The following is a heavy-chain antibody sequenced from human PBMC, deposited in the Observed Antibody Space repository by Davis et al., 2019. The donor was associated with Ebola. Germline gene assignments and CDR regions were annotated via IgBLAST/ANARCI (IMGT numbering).Heavy chain of an antibody. Sequence: GGSLRLSCAASGFTFSSYGMHWVRQAPGKGLEWVAVIWYDGSTKYYADSVKGRFTISRDNSKNTLYLQMNSLRAEDTAVYYCARQDYDFWSGDYYYYGMDVWGQGTTVTVSS. J-gene: IGHJ6*02. CDR1: GFTFSSYG. V-gene: IGHV3-33*01. CDR2: IWYDGSTK. CDR3: ARQDYDFWSGDYYYYGMDV. D-gene: IGHD3-3*01.